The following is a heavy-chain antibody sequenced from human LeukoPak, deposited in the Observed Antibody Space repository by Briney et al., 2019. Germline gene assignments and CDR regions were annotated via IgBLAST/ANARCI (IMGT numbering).Heavy chain of an antibody. CDR3: AKDLPQFLEWAPDY. Sequence: GGSLRLSCAASGFTFSAYSMNWVRQAPGKGLEWVAVISYDGSNKYYADSVKGRFTISRDNSKNTLYLQMNSLRAEDTAVCYCAKDLPQFLEWAPDYWGQGTLVTVSS. CDR1: GFTFSAYS. J-gene: IGHJ4*02. CDR2: ISYDGSNK. D-gene: IGHD3-3*01. V-gene: IGHV3-30*18.